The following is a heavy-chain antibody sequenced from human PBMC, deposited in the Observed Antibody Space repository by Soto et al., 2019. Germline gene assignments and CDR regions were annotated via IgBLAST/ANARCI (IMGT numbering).Heavy chain of an antibody. V-gene: IGHV3-23*01. CDR2: MSGSGDDA. D-gene: IGHD3-3*01. J-gene: IGHJ4*02. CDR3: AKKVTIYAVDPADY. Sequence: QSGGSLRLSCAASGFTFSNYGMSWVRQAPGKGLEWVSVMSGSGDDAYYADSVKGRFTISRDNSKNMLYLQVNSLRAEDTAVYFCAKKVTIYAVDPADYWGQGTQVTVSS. CDR1: GFTFSNYG.